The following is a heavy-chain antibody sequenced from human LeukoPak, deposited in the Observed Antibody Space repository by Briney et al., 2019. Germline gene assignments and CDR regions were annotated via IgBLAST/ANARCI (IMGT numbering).Heavy chain of an antibody. CDR1: GGSISSYY. D-gene: IGHD3-9*01. CDR3: ARGDILTDPDAFDI. J-gene: IGHJ3*02. V-gene: IGHV4-4*07. CDR2: ICTSGST. Sequence: SETLSLTCTVSGGSISSYYWSWIRQPAGKGLEWIGRICTSGSTNYNPSLKSRVTMSVDTSKNQFSLKLSSVTAADTAVYYCARGDILTDPDAFDIWGQGTMVTVSS.